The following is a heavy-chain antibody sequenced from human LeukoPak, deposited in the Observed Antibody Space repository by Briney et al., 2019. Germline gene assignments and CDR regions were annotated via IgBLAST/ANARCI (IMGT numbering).Heavy chain of an antibody. D-gene: IGHD6-13*01. CDR2: MNPNSGNT. V-gene: IGHV1-8*01. CDR3: ARQVWYSSSRNNWFDP. Sequence: ASVKVSCKASGYTFTSYDINWVRQATGQGLEWMGWMNPNSGNTGYAQKFQGRVTMTRNTSISTAYMELSSLRSEDTAVYYCARQVWYSSSRNNWFDPWGQGTLVTVSS. CDR1: GYTFTSYD. J-gene: IGHJ5*02.